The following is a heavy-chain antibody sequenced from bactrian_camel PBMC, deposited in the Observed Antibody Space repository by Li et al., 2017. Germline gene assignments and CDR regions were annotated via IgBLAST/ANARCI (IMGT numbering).Heavy chain of an antibody. CDR3: VADDRWHLPDNY. D-gene: IGHD7*01. Sequence: VQLVESGGGLVQPGGSLRLSCAASGFTFSNYGMSWVRQAPGKGLECVSHINSGGDTTYYVDSVKGRFTISRDNAKNTVYLRMNSLKTEDAAVYYCVADDRWHLPDNYWGQGTQVTVS. CDR1: GFTFSNYG. V-gene: IGHV3S40*01. J-gene: IGHJ4*01. CDR2: INSGGDTT.